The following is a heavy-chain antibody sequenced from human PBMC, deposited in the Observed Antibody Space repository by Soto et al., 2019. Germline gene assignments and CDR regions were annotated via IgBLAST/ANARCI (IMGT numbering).Heavy chain of an antibody. D-gene: IGHD3-3*01. CDR1: GFSLTTSGVG. J-gene: IGHJ4*02. Sequence: QITLNESGPTVVKPTEPLTLTCTFSGFSLTTSGVGVGWFRQSPGKAPEWLASIYWDDDKRYSTSLKSRLTITKDTSKNQVVLTMANVDPADTATYYCAHRVLRAVFGLVTTTAIYFDFWGQGTPVVVSS. CDR2: IYWDDDK. CDR3: AHRVLRAVFGLVTTTAIYFDF. V-gene: IGHV2-5*02.